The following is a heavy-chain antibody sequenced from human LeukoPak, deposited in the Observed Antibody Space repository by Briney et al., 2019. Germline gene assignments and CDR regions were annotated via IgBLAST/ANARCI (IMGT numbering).Heavy chain of an antibody. CDR1: GFTFSSYA. CDR3: ARGGWPFDF. J-gene: IGHJ4*02. CDR2: ISYDGSNK. D-gene: IGHD6-19*01. Sequence: LAGGSLRLSCAASGFTFSSYAMHWVRQAPGKGLEWVAVISYDGSNKYYADSVKGRFTIARDDSKNTVYLEMKSLTAEDTALYYCARGGWPFDFWGQGTLVTVSS. V-gene: IGHV3-30-3*01.